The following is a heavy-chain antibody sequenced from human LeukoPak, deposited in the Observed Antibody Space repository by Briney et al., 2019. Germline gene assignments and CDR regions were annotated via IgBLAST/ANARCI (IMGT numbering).Heavy chain of an antibody. CDR2: INPNSGGT. J-gene: IGHJ6*03. Sequence: ASVKVSCKASGYTFTGYYMHWVRQAPGQGLEWMGWINPNSGGTNYAQKFQGRVTMARDTSISTAYMELSGLISDDTAVYYCARLSRPPGYSSSWYREYYMDVWGKGTTVTISS. V-gene: IGHV1-2*02. D-gene: IGHD6-13*01. CDR3: ARLSRPPGYSSSWYREYYMDV. CDR1: GYTFTGYY.